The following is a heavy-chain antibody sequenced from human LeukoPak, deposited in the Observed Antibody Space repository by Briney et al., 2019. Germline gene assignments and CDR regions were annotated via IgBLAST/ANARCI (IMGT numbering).Heavy chain of an antibody. D-gene: IGHD2-2*01. J-gene: IGHJ5*02. CDR1: EFTVRRNY. Sequence: PGGSLRLSCTASEFTVRRNYMLWVRQAPGKGREWVSDISGSGDSTDYADSVMGRRTISRDNYKNTVYLQMSRLRAEDTAVYSCAKRAYCSGTTCYGNYFDPWGQGTLVTVSS. CDR2: ISGSGDST. CDR3: AKRAYCSGTTCYGNYFDP. V-gene: IGHV3-23*01.